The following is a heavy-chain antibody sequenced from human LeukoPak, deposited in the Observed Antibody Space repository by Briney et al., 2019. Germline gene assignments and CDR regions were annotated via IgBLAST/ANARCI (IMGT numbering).Heavy chain of an antibody. Sequence: ASVKVSCKASGYTSTSYAMHWVRQAPGQRLEWMGWINAGNGNTKYSQKFQGRVTITRDTSASTAYMELRSLRSDDTAVYYCASSHQDYYGSGSYYNVNLWFDPWGQGTLVTVSS. D-gene: IGHD3-10*01. V-gene: IGHV1-3*01. J-gene: IGHJ5*02. CDR3: ASSHQDYYGSGSYYNVNLWFDP. CDR1: GYTSTSYA. CDR2: INAGNGNT.